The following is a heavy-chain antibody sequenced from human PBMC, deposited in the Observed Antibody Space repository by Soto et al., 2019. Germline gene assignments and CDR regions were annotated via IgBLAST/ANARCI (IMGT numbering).Heavy chain of an antibody. D-gene: IGHD2-21*02. CDR1: GGTFSSYA. Sequence: QVQLVQSGAEVKKPGSSVKVSCKASGGTFSSYAISWVRQAPGQGLEWMGGIIPIFGTANYAQKFQGRVTITADESTSTAYMELSSLRPEDTAVYYCASNTGTYCGGDCYPYYYYGMDVWGQETTVTVSS. V-gene: IGHV1-69*01. CDR2: IIPIFGTA. J-gene: IGHJ6*02. CDR3: ASNTGTYCGGDCYPYYYYGMDV.